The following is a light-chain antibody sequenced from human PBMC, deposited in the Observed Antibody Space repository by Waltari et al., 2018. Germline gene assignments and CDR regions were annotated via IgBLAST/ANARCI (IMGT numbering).Light chain of an antibody. J-gene: IGKJ2*01. CDR1: QNISSSY. CDR2: GAS. V-gene: IGKV3-20*01. Sequence: EIVLTQSPGTLSLSPGERFTLSCRASQNISSSYLAWFQQKLGQAPRLLIYGASSRATGIPDRFSGSGSGTDFTFTISRLETEDFAVFYCQRYGSSPPYTFGQGTKLEIK. CDR3: QRYGSSPPYT.